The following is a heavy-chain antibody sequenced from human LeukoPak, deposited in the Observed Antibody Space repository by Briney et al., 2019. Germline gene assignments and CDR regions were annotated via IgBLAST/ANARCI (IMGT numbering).Heavy chain of an antibody. CDR3: ARDGGSDAFDI. V-gene: IGHV3-21*01. CDR2: ISSSSSYI. CDR1: GFTFSNYG. J-gene: IGHJ3*02. Sequence: GGSLRLSCTTSGFTFSNYGMHWVRQAPGKGPEWVSSISSSSSYIYYADSVKGRFTISRDNAKNSLYLQMNSLRAEDTAVYYCARDGGSDAFDIWGQGTMATVSS. D-gene: IGHD1-26*01.